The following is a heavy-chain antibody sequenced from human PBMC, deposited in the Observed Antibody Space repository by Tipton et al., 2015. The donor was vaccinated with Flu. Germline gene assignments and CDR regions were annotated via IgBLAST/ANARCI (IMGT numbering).Heavy chain of an antibody. D-gene: IGHD4-11*01. Sequence: TLSLTCTVSGGSISSGGYYWSWIRQHPGKGLEWIGYIYYSGSTYYNPSLKSRVTISVDTSKNQFSLKLSSVTAADTAVYYCARMTTALNFDYWGQGTLVTVSS. CDR2: IYYSGST. J-gene: IGHJ4*02. CDR1: GGSISSGGYY. CDR3: ARMTTALNFDY. V-gene: IGHV4-31*03.